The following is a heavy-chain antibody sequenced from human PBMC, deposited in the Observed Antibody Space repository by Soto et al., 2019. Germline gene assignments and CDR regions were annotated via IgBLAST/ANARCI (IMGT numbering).Heavy chain of an antibody. CDR1: GFTFSSYG. V-gene: IGHV3-33*01. D-gene: IGHD4-17*01. CDR3: ARADGDLDY. J-gene: IGHJ4*02. CDR2: IWYDGSNK. Sequence: QVQLVESGGGVVQPGRSLRLSCAASGFTFSSYGMQWVRQAPGKGLEWVAVIWYDGSNKYYADSVKGRFTISRDNSKNTLYLQMNSLRAEDTAVYYCARADGDLDYWGQGTLVTVSS.